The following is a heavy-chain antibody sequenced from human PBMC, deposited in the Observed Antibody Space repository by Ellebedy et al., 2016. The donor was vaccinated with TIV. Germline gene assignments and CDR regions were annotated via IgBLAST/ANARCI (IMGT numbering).Heavy chain of an antibody. D-gene: IGHD3-10*01. J-gene: IGHJ4*02. CDR1: GFTFSTYA. Sequence: GGSLRLXCVASGFTFSTYAMNWVRQAPGKGLEWVSSISSSSSYIYYADSVKGRFTISRDNAKNSLYLQMNSLRAEDTAVYYCARETSRGFGEFPQDYWGQGTLVTVSS. CDR3: ARETSRGFGEFPQDY. V-gene: IGHV3-21*01. CDR2: ISSSSSYI.